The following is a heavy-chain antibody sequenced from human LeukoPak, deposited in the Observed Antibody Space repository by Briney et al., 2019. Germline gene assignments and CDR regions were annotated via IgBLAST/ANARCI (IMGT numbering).Heavy chain of an antibody. Sequence: SETLSLTCTVSGGSISNSSFYWGWIRQPPGKGLEWIGNIYYSGSTNYNPSLKSRVTISVDTSKNQFSLRLSSVTAADTAVYYSARLASGSYGPLTPFDYWGQGTLVTVSS. V-gene: IGHV4-39*07. CDR2: IYYSGST. J-gene: IGHJ4*02. CDR1: GGSISNSSFY. D-gene: IGHD1-26*01. CDR3: ARLASGSYGPLTPFDY.